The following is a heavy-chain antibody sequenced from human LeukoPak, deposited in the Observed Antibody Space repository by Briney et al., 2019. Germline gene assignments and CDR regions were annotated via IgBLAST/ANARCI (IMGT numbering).Heavy chain of an antibody. CDR2: IFYGGST. Sequence: SETLSLTCTVSGGSISNYYWSWIRQPPGKGLEWIGYIFYGGSTNYNPSLKSRVTISVDTSKNQFSLKVTSVTAADTAVYYCARGGSSGYDPFDYWGQGTLVIVSS. CDR1: GGSISNYY. D-gene: IGHD5-12*01. V-gene: IGHV4-59*01. J-gene: IGHJ4*02. CDR3: ARGGSSGYDPFDY.